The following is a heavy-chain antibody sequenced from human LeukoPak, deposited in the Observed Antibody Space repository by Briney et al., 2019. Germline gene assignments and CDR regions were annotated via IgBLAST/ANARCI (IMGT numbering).Heavy chain of an antibody. V-gene: IGHV3-9*01. J-gene: IGHJ4*02. Sequence: GGSLRLACAASGFTFDDYAMHWVRQAPGKGLEWVSGISWNSGSIGYADSVKGRFTISRDNAKNSLYLQMNSLRAEDTALYYCAKDPDGPQSPYFDYWGQGTLVTVSS. CDR3: AKDPDGPQSPYFDY. CDR1: GFTFDDYA. D-gene: IGHD5-24*01. CDR2: ISWNSGSI.